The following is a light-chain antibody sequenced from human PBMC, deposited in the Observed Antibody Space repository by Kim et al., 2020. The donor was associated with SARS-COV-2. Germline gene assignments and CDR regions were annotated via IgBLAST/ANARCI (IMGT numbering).Light chain of an antibody. CDR1: QSVSSN. V-gene: IGKV3-15*01. Sequence: VSPGERATLSCRASQSVSSNLAWYQQKPGQAPRLLVYGASTRATGIPARFSGGGSGTEFTLTISSLQSEDFAVYYCQQYNNWPPWTFGQGTKVDIK. CDR3: QQYNNWPPWT. CDR2: GAS. J-gene: IGKJ1*01.